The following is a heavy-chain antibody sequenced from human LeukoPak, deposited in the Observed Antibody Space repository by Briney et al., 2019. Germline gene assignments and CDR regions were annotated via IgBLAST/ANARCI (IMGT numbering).Heavy chain of an antibody. V-gene: IGHV3-11*04. J-gene: IGHJ4*02. CDR2: ISSSGSTI. D-gene: IGHD3-22*01. CDR3: ASVDSSGYPDY. CDR1: GFTFSDYY. Sequence: GGSLRLSCAASGFTFSDYYMSWIRQAPGKGLEWVSYISSSGSTIYYTDSVKGRFTISRDNAKNSLYLQMNSLRAEDTAVYYCASVDSSGYPDYWGQGTLVTVSS.